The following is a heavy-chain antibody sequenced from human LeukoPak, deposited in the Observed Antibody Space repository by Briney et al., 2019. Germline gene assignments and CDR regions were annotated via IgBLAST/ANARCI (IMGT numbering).Heavy chain of an antibody. CDR3: TTGAVYYDSSGYNYFDY. J-gene: IGHJ4*02. CDR1: GFSFSNAW. CDR2: IKSKTDGGTT. V-gene: IGHV3-15*01. D-gene: IGHD3-22*01. Sequence: GGSLRLSCAASGFSFSNAWMNWVRQAPGKGLEWVGRIKSKTDGGTTDYAAPVKGRFTISRDDSKNTLYLQMNSLKTEDTAVYYCTTGAVYYDSSGYNYFDYWGQGTLVTVSS.